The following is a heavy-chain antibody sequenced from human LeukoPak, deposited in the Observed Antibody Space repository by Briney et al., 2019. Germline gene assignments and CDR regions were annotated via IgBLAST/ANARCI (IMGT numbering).Heavy chain of an antibody. V-gene: IGHV4-34*01. CDR1: GGSFSGYY. D-gene: IGHD3-10*01. Sequence: SETLSLTCAVYGGSFSGYYWSWIRQPPGKGLEWIGEINHSGSTNYNPSLKSRVTISVDTSKNQFSPKLSSVTAADTAVYYCARARITMVRGATPRNWFDPWGQGTLVTVSS. CDR2: INHSGST. CDR3: ARARITMVRGATPRNWFDP. J-gene: IGHJ5*02.